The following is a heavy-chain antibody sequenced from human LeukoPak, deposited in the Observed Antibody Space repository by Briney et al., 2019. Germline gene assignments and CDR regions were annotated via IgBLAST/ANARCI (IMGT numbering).Heavy chain of an antibody. J-gene: IGHJ4*02. Sequence: GGSLRLSCAASGFTFSDYYMSWIRQAPGKGLEWVANIKQDGSEKYYVDSVKGRFTISRDNAKNSLYLQMNSLRAEDTAVYYCARKNGLDYWGQGTLVTVSS. V-gene: IGHV3-7*01. CDR1: GFTFSDYY. CDR2: IKQDGSEK. CDR3: ARKNGLDY.